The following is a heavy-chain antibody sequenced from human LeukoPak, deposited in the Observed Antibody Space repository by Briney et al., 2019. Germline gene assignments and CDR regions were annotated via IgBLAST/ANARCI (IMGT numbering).Heavy chain of an antibody. CDR1: GGSISSYY. CDR2: IYTSGST. D-gene: IGHD6-25*01. CDR3: AREEGSDPPFDYYYYYMDV. V-gene: IGHV4-4*07. Sequence: SETLSLTCTVSGGSISSYYWSWIRQPAGKGVQWIGRIYTSGSTNYNPSLKSRVTMSVDTSKNQFSLKLSSVTAADTAVYYCAREEGSDPPFDYYYYYMDVWGKGTTVTVSS. J-gene: IGHJ6*03.